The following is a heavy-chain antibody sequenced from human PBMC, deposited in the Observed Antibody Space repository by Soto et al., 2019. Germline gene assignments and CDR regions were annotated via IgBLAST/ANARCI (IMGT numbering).Heavy chain of an antibody. CDR2: ISYSVST. CDR1: GGSISSSKNY. V-gene: IGHV4-39*01. Sequence: SETLSLTCTVSGGSISSSKNYWGWIRQPPGKGLEWIGTISYSVSTYYNPSLNGRVIISADTSKNQFSLKLSSLTAADTAVYYCSRRYSFGSGKYGVDVWGQGTMVTVAS. D-gene: IGHD3-10*01. J-gene: IGHJ6*02. CDR3: SRRYSFGSGKYGVDV.